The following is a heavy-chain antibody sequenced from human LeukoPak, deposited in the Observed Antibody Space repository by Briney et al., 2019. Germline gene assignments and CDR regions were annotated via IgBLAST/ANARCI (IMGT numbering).Heavy chain of an antibody. J-gene: IGHJ3*02. Sequence: PSETLSLTCAVYGGSFSGYYWSWIRQPPGKGLEWIGEINHSGSTNYNPSLKSRVTMSVDTSKNQFSLKLSSVTAADTAVYYCARDGALLWFGELWGYAFDIWGQGTMVTVSS. CDR3: ARDGALLWFGELWGYAFDI. V-gene: IGHV4-34*01. D-gene: IGHD3-10*01. CDR1: GGSFSGYY. CDR2: INHSGST.